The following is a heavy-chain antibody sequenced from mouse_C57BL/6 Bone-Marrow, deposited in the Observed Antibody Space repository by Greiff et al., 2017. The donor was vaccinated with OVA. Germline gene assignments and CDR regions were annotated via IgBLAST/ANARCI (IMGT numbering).Heavy chain of an antibody. CDR2: IYPGDGDP. CDR3: ARSAGTCPY. V-gene: IGHV1-82*01. CDR1: GYAFSSSW. J-gene: IGHJ3*01. D-gene: IGHD3-3*01. Sequence: VQLQQSGPELVKPGASVKISCKASGYAFSSSWMNWVKQRPGKGLEWIGRIYPGDGDPNYNGKFKGKATLTADKSSSTAYMQLSSLTSEDSAVYFCARSAGTCPYWGQGTLVTVSA.